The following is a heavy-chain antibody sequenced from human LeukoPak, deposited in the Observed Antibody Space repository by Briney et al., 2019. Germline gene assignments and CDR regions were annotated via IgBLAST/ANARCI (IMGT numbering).Heavy chain of an antibody. CDR3: ARDGYLAVDY. Sequence: SETLSLTCTVSGGSISSSSYYWGWIRQPPGKGLEWIGYIYYSGNTYYNPSLKSRVAISVDTSKNQFSLKLSSVTAADTAVYFCARDGYLAVDYWGQGTLVTVSS. J-gene: IGHJ4*02. D-gene: IGHD2-2*03. V-gene: IGHV4-39*07. CDR1: GGSISSSSYY. CDR2: IYYSGNT.